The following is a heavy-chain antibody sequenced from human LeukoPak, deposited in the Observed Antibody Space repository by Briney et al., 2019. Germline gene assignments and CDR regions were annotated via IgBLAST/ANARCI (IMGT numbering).Heavy chain of an antibody. CDR1: GGSISSYY. D-gene: IGHD4-17*01. J-gene: IGHJ4*02. V-gene: IGHV4-4*07. CDR3: ARQGYADFSPRPFDY. CDR2: IYTSGST. Sequence: PSETLSLTCTVSGGSISSYYWGWIRQPPGKGLEWIGRIYTSGSTNYNPSLKSRVTMSVDTSKNQFSLNLNSVTAADTAVYYCARQGYADFSPRPFDYWGQGTLVTVSS.